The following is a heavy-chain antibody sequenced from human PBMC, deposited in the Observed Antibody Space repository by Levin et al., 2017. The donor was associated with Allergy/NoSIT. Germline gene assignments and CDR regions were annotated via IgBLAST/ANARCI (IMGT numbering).Heavy chain of an antibody. CDR1: DGSISSSSYY. CDR3: ARKAPGTMKEY. D-gene: IGHD1-1*01. Sequence: PSETLSLTCTVSDGSISSSSYYWAWIRQPPGKGLEWIGTIYRSGATHYNPSLKSRVTMSLDTSKNQLSLKVTSVSDADTAVYYCARKAPGTMKEYWGQGTLVTVSA. V-gene: IGHV4-39*01. J-gene: IGHJ4*02. CDR2: IYRSGAT.